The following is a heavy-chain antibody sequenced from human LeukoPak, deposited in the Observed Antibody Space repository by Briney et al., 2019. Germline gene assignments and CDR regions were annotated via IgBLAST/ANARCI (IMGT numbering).Heavy chain of an antibody. D-gene: IGHD3-16*02. V-gene: IGHV4-59*01. J-gene: IGHJ5*01. CDR1: GGSISSYY. Sequence: SETLSLTCTVSGGSISSYYWSWIRQPPGKGLEWIGYIYYSGSTNYNPSLKSRVTISVATSKKQFSLKLSSVTAADTAVYYCARVRLGELSLYTNWFDPWGQGTLVTVSS. CDR2: IYYSGST. CDR3: ARVRLGELSLYTNWFDP.